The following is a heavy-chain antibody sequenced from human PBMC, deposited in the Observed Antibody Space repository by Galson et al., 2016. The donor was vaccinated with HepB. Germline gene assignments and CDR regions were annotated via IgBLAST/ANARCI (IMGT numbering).Heavy chain of an antibody. CDR1: GFTFSSFA. CDR3: AKGGKWLQYIFDY. D-gene: IGHD5-24*01. V-gene: IGHV3-23*01. Sequence: SLRLSCAVSGFTFSSFAMSWVRQAPGKGLHWVSTISSTSDSTYYADSVKGRFTISRDNSKNTLYLQMNSLRAEDTAVYYCAKGGKWLQYIFDYWGQGTLVTVSS. J-gene: IGHJ4*02. CDR2: ISSTSDST.